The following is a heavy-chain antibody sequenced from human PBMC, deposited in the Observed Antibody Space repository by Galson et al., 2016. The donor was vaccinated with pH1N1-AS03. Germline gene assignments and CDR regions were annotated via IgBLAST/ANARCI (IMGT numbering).Heavy chain of an antibody. CDR2: VYYDGNT. V-gene: IGHV4-39*07. CDR1: GGSTNINTCY. CDR3: ARTRAARPADAFDV. J-gene: IGHJ3*01. D-gene: IGHD6-6*01. Sequence: SETLSLTCSVSGGSTNINTCYWGWIRQPPGKGLEWIGSVYYDGNTYYNPSLKSRATISVDTSENLFSLELTSVTAADTAVYYCARTRAARPADAFDVWGQGTTVTVSS.